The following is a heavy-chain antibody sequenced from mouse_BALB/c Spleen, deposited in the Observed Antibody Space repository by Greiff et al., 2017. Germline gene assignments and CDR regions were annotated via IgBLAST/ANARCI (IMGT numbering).Heavy chain of an antibody. CDR1: GFTFSSYA. V-gene: IGHV5-6-5*01. J-gene: IGHJ2*01. CDR2: ISSGGST. D-gene: IGHD1-1*01. Sequence: EVQLVESGGGLVKPGGSLKLSCAASGFTFSSYAMSWVRQTPEKRLEWVASISSGGSTYYPDSVKGRFTISRDNARNILYLQMSSLRSEDTAMYYCARGVGNYWGQGTTLTVSS. CDR3: ARGVGNY.